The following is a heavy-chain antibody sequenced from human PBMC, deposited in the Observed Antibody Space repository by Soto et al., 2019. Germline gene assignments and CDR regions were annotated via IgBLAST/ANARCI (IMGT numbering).Heavy chain of an antibody. J-gene: IGHJ4*01. Sequence: QETEQRREWMGWINVANGNTKYSQKFQGRVTITRDTSATTAYMELSSLTSEDTAVYYRARGNLWSSYPYYFDYWGHGILVTVSS. V-gene: IGHV1-3*01. CDR2: INVANGNT. CDR3: ARGNLWSSYPYYFDY. D-gene: IGHD3-3*01.